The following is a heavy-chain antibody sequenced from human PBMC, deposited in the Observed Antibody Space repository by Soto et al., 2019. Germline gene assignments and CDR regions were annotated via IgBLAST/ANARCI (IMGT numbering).Heavy chain of an antibody. CDR2: VNPKNGGR. CDR1: GYTFISYY. CDR3: ARRDSSGSFDY. V-gene: IGHV1-2*02. Sequence: QVQLVQSGAEAKRPGASVRVSCKASGYTFISYYIHWVRLAPGQGLEWMGWVNPKNGGRSHAQRFQGRVTMTRDTSTNTVYMELNSLTSDDTAIYYCARRDSSGSFDYWGQGTQVRVSS. D-gene: IGHD3-10*01. J-gene: IGHJ4*02.